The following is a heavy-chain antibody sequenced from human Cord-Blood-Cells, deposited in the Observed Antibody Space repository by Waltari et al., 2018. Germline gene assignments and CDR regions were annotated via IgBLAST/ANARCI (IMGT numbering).Heavy chain of an antibody. CDR2: INAGSGNT. V-gene: IGHV1-3*01. D-gene: IGHD6-13*01. CDR1: GYTFTSYA. CDR3: ARAGKNWFDP. J-gene: IGHJ5*02. Sequence: QVQLVQSGAEVKKPGASVKVSCKASGYTFTSYAMHWVRQAPGQRLEWMGWINAGSGNTKYSQKFQGRVTITRDTSASTAYMELSSLRSEDTAVYYCARAGKNWFDPWGQGTLVTVSS.